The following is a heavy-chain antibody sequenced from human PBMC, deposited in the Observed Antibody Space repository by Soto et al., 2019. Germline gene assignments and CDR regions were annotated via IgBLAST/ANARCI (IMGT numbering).Heavy chain of an antibody. CDR1: GFSFSNAW. J-gene: IGHJ4*02. CDR3: TTDDPINRN. V-gene: IGHV3-15*01. CDR2: IKSKTDGGTT. Sequence: EVQLVESGGGLVQPGGFLRLSCVASGFSFSNAWMSWVRQAPGKGLEWVGRIKSKTDGGTTAYAPPVKGRFTISRDDSKNLLYLQMNNLKIEDTAVYYCTTDDPINRNWGQGTLVTVSS.